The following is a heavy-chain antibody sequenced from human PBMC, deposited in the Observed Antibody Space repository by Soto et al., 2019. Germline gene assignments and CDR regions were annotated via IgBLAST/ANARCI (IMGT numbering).Heavy chain of an antibody. J-gene: IGHJ5*02. CDR2: INPSGGST. D-gene: IGHD2-15*01. CDR3: ARAPGLVVVAARWGIGWFDP. CDR1: GYTFTSYY. V-gene: IGHV1-46*03. Sequence: ASVKVSCKASGYTFTSYYMHWVRQAPGQGLEWMGIINPSGGSTSYAQKFQGRVTMTRDTSTSTVYKELSSLRSEDTAVYYCARAPGLVVVAARWGIGWFDPWGQGTLVTVS.